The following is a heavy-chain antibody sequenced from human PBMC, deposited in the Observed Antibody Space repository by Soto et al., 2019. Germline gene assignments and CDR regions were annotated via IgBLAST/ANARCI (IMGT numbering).Heavy chain of an antibody. Sequence: SETLSLTCTVSGCSISSYYWSWIRQPPGKGLEWIGYIYYSGSTNYNPSLKSRATISVDTSKNQFSLKLSSVTAADTAVYYCARVWGGAFDIWGQGTMVT. CDR3: ARVWGGAFDI. CDR2: IYYSGST. D-gene: IGHD3-10*01. V-gene: IGHV4-59*01. CDR1: GCSISSYY. J-gene: IGHJ3*02.